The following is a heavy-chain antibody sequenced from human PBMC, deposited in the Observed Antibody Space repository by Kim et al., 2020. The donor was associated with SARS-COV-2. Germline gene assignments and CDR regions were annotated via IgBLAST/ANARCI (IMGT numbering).Heavy chain of an antibody. J-gene: IGHJ4*02. CDR3: ARDRTSGFGSATYYDY. D-gene: IGHD3-10*01. V-gene: IGHV3-30*04. CDR1: GFTFNNYA. CDR2: ISNDGSDK. Sequence: GSLRLSCAASGFTFNNYALHWVRRAPGKGLEWVAVISNDGSDKYYADSVKGRFTISRDNSKNTLYLQMNSLRPDDTSVYYCARDRTSGFGSATYYDYWGQGTLVTVS.